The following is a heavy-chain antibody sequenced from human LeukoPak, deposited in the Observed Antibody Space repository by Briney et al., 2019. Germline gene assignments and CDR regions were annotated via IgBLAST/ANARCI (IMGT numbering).Heavy chain of an antibody. CDR2: IGAYNGNT. V-gene: IGHV1-18*01. D-gene: IGHD2-2*01. Sequence: ASVTVSCKASGYTFTSYGISWVRQAPGQGLEWMGWIGAYNGNTNYAQKLQGRVTMTTDTSTSTAYMELRSLRSDDTAVYYCARDVGSIRKYCSSTSCYEVDYWGQGTLVTVSS. CDR3: ARDVGSIRKYCSSTSCYEVDY. J-gene: IGHJ4*02. CDR1: GYTFTSYG.